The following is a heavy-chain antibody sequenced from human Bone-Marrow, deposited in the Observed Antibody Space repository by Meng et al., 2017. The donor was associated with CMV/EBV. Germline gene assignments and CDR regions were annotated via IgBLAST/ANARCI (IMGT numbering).Heavy chain of an antibody. Sequence: GGSLRLSCAASGFTFSSYWMHWVRQAPGKGLVWVSRINSDGSSTSYADSVKGRFTISRDNAKNTLYLQMNSLRAEDTAVYYCARAGGTRGYFDYWSQGTLVTVSS. D-gene: IGHD1-26*01. CDR1: GFTFSSYW. CDR3: ARAGGTRGYFDY. V-gene: IGHV3-74*01. J-gene: IGHJ4*02. CDR2: INSDGSST.